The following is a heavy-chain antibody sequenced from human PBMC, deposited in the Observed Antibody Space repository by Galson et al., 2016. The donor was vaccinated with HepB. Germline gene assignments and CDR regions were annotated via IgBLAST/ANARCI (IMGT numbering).Heavy chain of an antibody. CDR3: ARDPQLGSLWYSDL. J-gene: IGHJ2*01. CDR1: GFNFSDFY. D-gene: IGHD1-1*01. Sequence: SLRLSCAVSGFNFSDFYMIWIRQAPGKGLEWISYISSRSSYTNYADSVKGRFTISRDNAKNSLYLQMHSLRAEDTAVYYCARDPQLGSLWYSDLWGRGTLVTVSS. V-gene: IGHV3-11*06. CDR2: ISSRSSYT.